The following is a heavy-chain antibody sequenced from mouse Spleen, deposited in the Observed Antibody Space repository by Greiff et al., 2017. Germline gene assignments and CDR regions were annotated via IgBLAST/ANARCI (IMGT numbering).Heavy chain of an antibody. V-gene: IGHV14-4*01. Sequence: EVQLQESGAELVRPGASVKLSCTASGFNIKDDYMHWVKQRPEQGLEWIGWIDPENGDTEYASKFQGKATITADTSSNTAYLQLSSLTSEDTAVYYCTTGGNYVGAYWGQGTLVTVSA. CDR3: TTGGNYVGAY. CDR2: IDPENGDT. J-gene: IGHJ3*01. D-gene: IGHD2-1*01. CDR1: GFNIKDDY.